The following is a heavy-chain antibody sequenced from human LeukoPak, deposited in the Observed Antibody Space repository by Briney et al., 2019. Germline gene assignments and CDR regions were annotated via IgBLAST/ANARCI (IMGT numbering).Heavy chain of an antibody. V-gene: IGHV3-23*01. CDR1: GFTFSSNA. J-gene: IGHJ4*02. Sequence: GGSLSLSCAASGFTFSSNAMSWLRQAPGKGLEGVSVISGGSNTYYADSVKGRFTNSRDNSKNTLYLRMNSLRAEDPAVYYCAKAPSGSYVPFEFWGQGTLVTVSS. CDR2: ISGGSNT. D-gene: IGHD1-26*01. CDR3: AKAPSGSYVPFEF.